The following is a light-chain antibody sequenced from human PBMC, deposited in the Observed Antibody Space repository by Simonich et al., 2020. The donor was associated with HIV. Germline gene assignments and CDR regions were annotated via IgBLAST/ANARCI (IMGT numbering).Light chain of an antibody. Sequence: DIVMTQSPDSLAVSLGERATINCKSSQSVLYSSNNKTYLAWYQQKPGHPPNRLIYWASTRESGVPDRFSASGSGTDFTLTISSLQAEDVAIYYCQQYYSTPPTFGQGTKVEIK. CDR1: QSVLYSSNNKTY. V-gene: IGKV4-1*01. CDR3: QQYYSTPPT. CDR2: WAS. J-gene: IGKJ1*01.